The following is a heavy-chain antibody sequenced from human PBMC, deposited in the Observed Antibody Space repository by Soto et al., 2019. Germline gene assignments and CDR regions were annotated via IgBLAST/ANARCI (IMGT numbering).Heavy chain of an antibody. V-gene: IGHV3-74*01. CDR1: EFTFSSYW. J-gene: IGHJ4*02. Sequence: SGGSLRLSCAASEFTFSSYWMHWVRQAPGKGLVWVSRINSDGSYTIYADSVKGRFTISRDNAKNTLFLQMNSLRAEDTAVYYCARTYYYGSGSSEPLDYWGQGTLVTVSS. D-gene: IGHD3-10*01. CDR3: ARTYYYGSGSSEPLDY. CDR2: INSDGSYT.